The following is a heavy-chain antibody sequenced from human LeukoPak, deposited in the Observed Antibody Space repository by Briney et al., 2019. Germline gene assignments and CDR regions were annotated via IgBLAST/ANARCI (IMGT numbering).Heavy chain of an antibody. V-gene: IGHV1-69*13. D-gene: IGHD3-10*01. CDR1: GGTFSSYA. Sequence: SVKVSCKASGGTFSSYAISWVRQAPGQGLEWMGGIIPIFGTANYAQKFQGRVTITADESTSTAYMELSSLRSEDTAVYYCARGAHYYGSGSSPYYYMDVWGKGTTVTISS. CDR2: IIPIFGTA. CDR3: ARGAHYYGSGSSPYYYMDV. J-gene: IGHJ6*03.